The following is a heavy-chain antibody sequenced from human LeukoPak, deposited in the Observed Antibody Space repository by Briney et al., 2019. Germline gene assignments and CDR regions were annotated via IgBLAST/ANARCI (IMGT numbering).Heavy chain of an antibody. CDR1: GGSISSYY. CDR3: ARDRRAVAGTFDY. J-gene: IGHJ4*02. CDR2: IYYSGST. Sequence: PSETLSLTCTVSGGSISSYYWSWIRQPPGKGLEWIGYIYYSGSTNYNPSLKSRVTISVDTSKNQFSLKLSSVTAADTAVYYCARDRRAVAGTFDYWGQGTLVTVSS. V-gene: IGHV4-59*01. D-gene: IGHD6-19*01.